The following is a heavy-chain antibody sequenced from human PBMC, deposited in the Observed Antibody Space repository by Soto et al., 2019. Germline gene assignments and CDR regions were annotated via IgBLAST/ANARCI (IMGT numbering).Heavy chain of an antibody. CDR1: GYTFTSYD. Sequence: QVQLVQSGAEVKKPGASVQVSCKASGYTFTSYDINWVRQATGQGLEWMGWMNPNSGNTGYAQKFQGRVTMTRNTSISTGYRELSSLRSEDTAVYYWARELKTKGEDYWGQGTLVTVSS. V-gene: IGHV1-8*01. CDR2: MNPNSGNT. CDR3: ARELKTKGEDY. D-gene: IGHD3-16*01. J-gene: IGHJ4*02.